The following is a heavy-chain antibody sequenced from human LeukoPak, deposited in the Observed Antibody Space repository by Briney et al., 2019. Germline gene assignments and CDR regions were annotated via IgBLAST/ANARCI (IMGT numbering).Heavy chain of an antibody. CDR2: IYPGDSAT. D-gene: IGHD4-11*01. V-gene: IGHV5-51*01. CDR1: GYSFSTYW. J-gene: IGHJ4*02. CDR3: ARDDYGNNADYFDY. Sequence: GESLKISCKGSGYSFSTYWIGWVRQMPGKGLEWMGIIYPGDSATRYSPSFQGQVTISADKSITTAYLQWSSLKASDTAIYYCARDDYGNNADYFDYWGQGTLVTVSS.